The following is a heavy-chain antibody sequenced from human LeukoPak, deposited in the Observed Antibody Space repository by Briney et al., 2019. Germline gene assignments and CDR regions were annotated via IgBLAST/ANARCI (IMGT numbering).Heavy chain of an antibody. CDR2: IIPILDIA. CDR1: GGTFSSYA. J-gene: IGHJ3*01. Sequence: SVKVSCKASGGTFSSYAISWVRQAPGQGLEWMGRIIPILDIASYAQKFQGRVTITADKTAYMELSSLRSEDTAVYYCAREALEXXAF. V-gene: IGHV1-69*04. CDR3: AREALEXXAF.